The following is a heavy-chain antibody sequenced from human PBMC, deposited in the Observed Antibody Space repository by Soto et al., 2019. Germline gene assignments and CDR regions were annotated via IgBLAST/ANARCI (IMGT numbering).Heavy chain of an antibody. Sequence: SETLSLTCAVYGGSFSGYYWSCIRQPPGKGLEWIGEINHSGSTNYNPSLKSRVTISVDTSKNQFSLKLSSVTAADTAVYYCAGGPDSTSTDSNWFDPWGQGTLVTVSS. CDR3: AGGPDSTSTDSNWFDP. V-gene: IGHV4-34*01. D-gene: IGHD2-2*01. CDR2: INHSGST. CDR1: GGSFSGYY. J-gene: IGHJ5*02.